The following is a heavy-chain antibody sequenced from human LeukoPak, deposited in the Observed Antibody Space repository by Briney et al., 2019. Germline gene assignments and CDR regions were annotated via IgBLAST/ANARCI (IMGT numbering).Heavy chain of an antibody. D-gene: IGHD3-9*01. CDR3: AKDLRASLYYDFLTGSYV. J-gene: IGHJ4*02. CDR1: GFTFSSYW. CDR2: IKQDGSEK. V-gene: IGHV3-7*03. Sequence: PGGSLRLSCAASGFTFSSYWMSWVRQAPGKGLEWVANIKQDGSEKYYVDSVKGRFTISRDNAKNSLYLQMNSLRAEDTAVYCCAKDLRASLYYDFLTGSYVWGQGTLVTVSS.